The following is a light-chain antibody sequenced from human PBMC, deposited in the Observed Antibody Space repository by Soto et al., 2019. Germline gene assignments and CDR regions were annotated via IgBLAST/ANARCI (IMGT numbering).Light chain of an antibody. J-gene: IGLJ3*02. V-gene: IGLV2-14*01. CDR1: SSDVGGHNY. CDR3: SSFTTSSTWV. Sequence: QSALTQPASVSGSPGQSITISCTGTSSDVGGHNYVSWYQQRPGKAPKIMIYKVSNRPSGVSDRFSGSKSDNTASLTISGLQAEDEADYYCSSFTTSSTWVFGGGTKLTVL. CDR2: KVS.